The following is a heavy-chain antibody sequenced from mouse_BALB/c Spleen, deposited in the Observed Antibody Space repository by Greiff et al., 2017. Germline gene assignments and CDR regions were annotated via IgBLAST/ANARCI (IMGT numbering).Heavy chain of an antibody. CDR3: ASPIYYGNYYAMDY. V-gene: IGHV1-54*01. CDR1: GYAFTNYL. Sequence: QVHVKQSGAELVRPGTSVKVSCKASGYAFTNYLIEWVKQRPGQGLEWIGVINPGSGGTNYNEKFKGKATLTADKSSSTAYMQLSSLTSDDSAVYFCASPIYYGNYYAMDYWGQGTSVTVSS. D-gene: IGHD2-1*01. J-gene: IGHJ4*01. CDR2: INPGSGGT.